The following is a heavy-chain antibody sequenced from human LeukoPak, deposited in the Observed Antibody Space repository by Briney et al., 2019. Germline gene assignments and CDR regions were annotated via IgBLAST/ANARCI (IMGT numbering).Heavy chain of an antibody. CDR1: GFTFSSNW. CDR2: INGDGSTT. D-gene: IGHD6-19*01. V-gene: IGHV3-74*01. Sequence: GGSLRLSCAASGFTFSSNWMHWIRQVPGKGLVWVSHINGDGSTTTYADSVKGRFTISRDNAKNTLSLQMNSLRAEDTAVYYCAREYSSGWTSDYWGQGTLVTVSS. CDR3: AREYSSGWTSDY. J-gene: IGHJ4*02.